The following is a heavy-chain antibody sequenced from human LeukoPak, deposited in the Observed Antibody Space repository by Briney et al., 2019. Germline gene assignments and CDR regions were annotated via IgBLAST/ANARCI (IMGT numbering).Heavy chain of an antibody. Sequence: GESLKISCKGSGYSFTSYWIGWVRQMPGKGLEWMGIIYPGDSDTRYSPSFQGQVTISADKSISTAYLQWSSLKASDTAMYYCARRFRDFLYYYDSSGYYYVEDAFDIWGQGTMVTVSS. D-gene: IGHD3-22*01. V-gene: IGHV5-51*01. CDR2: IYPGDSDT. CDR1: GYSFTSYW. CDR3: ARRFRDFLYYYDSSGYYYVEDAFDI. J-gene: IGHJ3*02.